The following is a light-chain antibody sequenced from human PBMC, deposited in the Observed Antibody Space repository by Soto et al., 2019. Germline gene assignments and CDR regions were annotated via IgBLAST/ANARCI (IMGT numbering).Light chain of an antibody. CDR1: QNIDNY. CDR2: GAS. J-gene: IGKJ3*01. Sequence: DIQMTQSPSYLSASVGGTVTITCRASQNIDNYLNWYQHEPGKAPKLMIYGASTLQSGVPSRFSGSGSGTDFTLTIASLQPEDYATYNCQPSSSTPLTFGPGTTVDVE. V-gene: IGKV1-39*01. CDR3: QPSSSTPLT.